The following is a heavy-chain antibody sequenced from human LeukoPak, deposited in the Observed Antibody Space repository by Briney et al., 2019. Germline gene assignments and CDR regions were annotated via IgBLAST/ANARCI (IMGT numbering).Heavy chain of an antibody. CDR3: ARTNPEDYSSSPYYFDY. J-gene: IGHJ4*02. V-gene: IGHV3-74*01. Sequence: PGGSLRLSCAASGFTFSSYWMHWVRQAPGKGLVWVSRINSDGSSTSYADSVKGRFTISRDNAKNTLYLQMNSLRAEDTAVYYCARTNPEDYSSSPYYFDYWGQGTLVTVSS. CDR1: GFTFSSYW. CDR2: INSDGSST. D-gene: IGHD6-6*01.